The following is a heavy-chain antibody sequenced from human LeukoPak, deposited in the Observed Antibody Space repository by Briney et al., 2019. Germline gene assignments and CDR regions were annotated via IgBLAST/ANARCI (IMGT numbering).Heavy chain of an antibody. CDR2: IWSDGSSK. V-gene: IGHV3-33*01. D-gene: IGHD6-13*01. CDR1: GFTFSSYG. CDR3: ARGQPPSYYDMDV. J-gene: IGHJ6*02. Sequence: PGGSLRLSCAASGFTFSSYGMHWVRQAPGKGLEWVAVIWSDGSSKHYADSVKGRFTISRDNSKNTLYLQMSSLRAEDMALYYCARGQPPSYYDMDVWGQGTTVTVSS.